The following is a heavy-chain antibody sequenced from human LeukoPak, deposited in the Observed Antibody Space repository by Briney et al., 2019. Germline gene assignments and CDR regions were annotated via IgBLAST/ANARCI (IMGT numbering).Heavy chain of an antibody. CDR1: GFTFTDYY. D-gene: IGHD6-13*01. V-gene: IGHV3-11*04. CDR2: ISSSGSTI. Sequence: GGSLRLSCAASGFTFTDYYMSWIRQAPGKGMEWVSYISSSGSTIYYADSVKGRFTISRDNAKNSLYLQMNSLRAEDTAVYYCARESGSSSWFHFDYWGQGTLVTVSS. CDR3: ARESGSSSWFHFDY. J-gene: IGHJ4*02.